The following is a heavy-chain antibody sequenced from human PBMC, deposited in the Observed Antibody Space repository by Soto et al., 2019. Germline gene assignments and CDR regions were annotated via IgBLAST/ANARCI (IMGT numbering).Heavy chain of an antibody. V-gene: IGHV3-23*01. D-gene: IGHD2-2*01. CDR3: AKADKFSAQLLILDAFDI. CDR2: ISGSGGST. Sequence: GGSLRLSCAASGFTFSSYAMSWVRQAPGKGLEWVSAISGSGGSTYYADYVKGRFTISRDNSKNTLYLQMNSLTAEDTAVYYCAKADKFSAQLLILDAFDIWGQGTMVTVSS. J-gene: IGHJ3*02. CDR1: GFTFSSYA.